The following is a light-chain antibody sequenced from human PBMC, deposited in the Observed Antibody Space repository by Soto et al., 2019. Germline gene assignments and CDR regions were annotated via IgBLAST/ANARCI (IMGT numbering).Light chain of an antibody. CDR3: CLRPISLTLL. J-gene: IGLJ3*02. Sequence: QSALTQPRSVSGSPGQSFTISCTATGSDGGDSSHVSWYQLHPGKAPKLMIYEVNNRPSGVPDLFSCSTSGSTASLTISGLHAEDEAEYYCCLRPISLTLLFGGGTKLTGL. V-gene: IGLV2-11*01. CDR1: GSDGGDSSH. CDR2: EVN.